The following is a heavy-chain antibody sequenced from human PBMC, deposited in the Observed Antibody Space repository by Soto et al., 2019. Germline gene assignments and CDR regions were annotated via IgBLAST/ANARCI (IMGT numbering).Heavy chain of an antibody. Sequence: QVQLVQSGAEVKKPGSSVKVSCKASGGTFSSYAISWVRQAPGQGLEWMGGIIPIFGTANYAQKCQGRVTITAEESTSTAYMELSRLRSEDTAVYYCASSYDILTGYYVKAPPAWYFYLWGRGNLVTVSS. V-gene: IGHV1-69*01. CDR1: GGTFSSYA. J-gene: IGHJ2*01. CDR2: IIPIFGTA. D-gene: IGHD3-9*01. CDR3: ASSYDILTGYYVKAPPAWYFYL.